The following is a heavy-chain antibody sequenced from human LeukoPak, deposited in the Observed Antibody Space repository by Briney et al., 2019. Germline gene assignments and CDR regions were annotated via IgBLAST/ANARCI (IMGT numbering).Heavy chain of an antibody. V-gene: IGHV3-53*01. CDR1: GFTVSSNY. J-gene: IGHJ4*02. Sequence: GGSLRLSCAASGFTVSSNYMSWVRQAPGKGLEWVSVIYSGGSTYYADSVKGRFTISRDNSKNTLYLQMNSLRAEDTAVYYCARLRWLQSEIADYWGQGTLVTVSS. CDR2: IYSGGST. D-gene: IGHD5-24*01. CDR3: ARLRWLQSEIADY.